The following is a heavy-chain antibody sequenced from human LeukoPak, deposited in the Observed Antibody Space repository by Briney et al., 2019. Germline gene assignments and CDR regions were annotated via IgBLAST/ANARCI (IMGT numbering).Heavy chain of an antibody. CDR1: GGSISSGDYS. CDR3: ASLPIAAAGTPYYYYGMDV. D-gene: IGHD6-13*01. CDR2: IYYSGST. Sequence: SQTLSLTCTVSGGSISSGDYSWSWIRQPPGKGLEWIGYIYYSGSTNYNPSLKSRVTISVDTSKNQFSLKLSSVTAADTAVYYCASLPIAAAGTPYYYYGMDVWGQGTTVTVSS. J-gene: IGHJ6*02. V-gene: IGHV4-30-4*01.